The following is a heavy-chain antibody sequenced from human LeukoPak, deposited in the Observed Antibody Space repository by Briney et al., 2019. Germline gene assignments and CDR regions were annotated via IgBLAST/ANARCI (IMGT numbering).Heavy chain of an antibody. CDR3: ARGRSGSYIYYYYYMDV. D-gene: IGHD1-26*01. CDR2: INGSGNT. V-gene: IGHV4-59*01. CDR1: GGSISNYV. Sequence: SETLSLTCTVSGGSISNYVWSWIRQPPGKGLEWIGYINGSGNTKYNPSLESRVTISVDTSKNQFSLNLYSVTAADTAVYYCARGRSGSYIYYYYYMDVWGKGTTVTVSS. J-gene: IGHJ6*03.